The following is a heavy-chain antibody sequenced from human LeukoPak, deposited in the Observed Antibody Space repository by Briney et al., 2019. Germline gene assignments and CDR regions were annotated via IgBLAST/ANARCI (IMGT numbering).Heavy chain of an antibody. CDR1: GFTVSSNY. Sequence: GGSLRFSCAASGFTVSSNYMSWVRQAPGKGLEWVSVIYSGGSTYYADSVKGRFTISRDNSKNTLYLQMNSLRAEDTAVYYCAREMVAAAGWYFDLWGRGTLVTVSS. J-gene: IGHJ2*01. V-gene: IGHV3-53*01. CDR2: IYSGGST. CDR3: AREMVAAAGWYFDL. D-gene: IGHD6-13*01.